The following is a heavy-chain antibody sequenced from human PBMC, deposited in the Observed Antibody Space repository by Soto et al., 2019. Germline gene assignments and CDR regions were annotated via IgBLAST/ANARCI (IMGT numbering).Heavy chain of an antibody. V-gene: IGHV3-23*01. D-gene: IGHD5-12*01. CDR1: GFPFVPYV. CDR3: AKASDGAWPYYFDS. Sequence: GGSLRLSCVASGFPFVPYVMAWVRQSLGKGLEWVAAIRSNTAVTHYADSMRDRFTISRANSANTTFLQMNRLRGEDSAVYFFAKASDGAWPYYFDSWGQGSLVTVSS. J-gene: IGHJ4*02. CDR2: IRSNTAVT.